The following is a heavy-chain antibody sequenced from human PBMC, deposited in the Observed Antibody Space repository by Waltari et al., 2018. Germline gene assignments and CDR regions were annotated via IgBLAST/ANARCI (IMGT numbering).Heavy chain of an antibody. Sequence: QVQLVQSGAEVKKPGSSVKVSCKASGGTFSSYAISWVRQARGPGLEWMGGIIPIFGTANYAQKFQGRVTITTDESTSTAYMELSSLRSEDTAVYYCASFWSGSRDFYYYYGMDVWGQGTTVTVSS. CDR3: ASFWSGSRDFYYYYGMDV. V-gene: IGHV1-69*05. J-gene: IGHJ6*02. CDR2: IIPIFGTA. CDR1: GGTFSSYA. D-gene: IGHD3-3*01.